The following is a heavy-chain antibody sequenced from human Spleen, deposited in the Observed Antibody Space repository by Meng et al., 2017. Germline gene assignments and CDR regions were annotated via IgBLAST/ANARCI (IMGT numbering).Heavy chain of an antibody. V-gene: IGHV3-23*01. J-gene: IGHJ4*02. CDR2: ISGSGGST. Sequence: GESLKISCAASGFTFSSYSMTWVRQAPGKGLEWVSSISGSGGSTYYADSVKGRFTISRDNSKNTLFLQMNSLRGEDTAVYYCAKHRTPYSGYDRSYRPGFYFDYWGQGSLVTVSS. CDR3: AKHRTPYSGYDRSYRPGFYFDY. D-gene: IGHD5-12*01. CDR1: GFTFSSYS.